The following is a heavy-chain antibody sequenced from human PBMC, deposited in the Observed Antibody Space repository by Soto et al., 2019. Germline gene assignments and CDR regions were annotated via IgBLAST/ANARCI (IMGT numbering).Heavy chain of an antibody. D-gene: IGHD5-18*01. CDR2: INPNFGSA. CDR1: GDPSSYSA. J-gene: IGHJ4*02. V-gene: IGHV1-69*01. CDR3: ATLYTAVASFQN. Sequence: QVRVVQSGAEVRKPGSSVKVSCTASGDPSSYSAIGWLRQAPGQGLEWMGGINPNFGSAIYAQKFQGRTTITAPYMERIDLRSEDTAICFCATLYTAVASFQNWGAGALVTASS.